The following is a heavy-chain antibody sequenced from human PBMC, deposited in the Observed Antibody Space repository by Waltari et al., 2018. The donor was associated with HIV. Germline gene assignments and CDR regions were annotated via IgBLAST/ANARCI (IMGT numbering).Heavy chain of an antibody. CDR3: AREGGSYDSSGLDY. CDR1: GGSITSGSYY. Sequence: QVQLQESGPRLVKSSQTLSLNCPVSGGSITSGSYYWSWILQPAGKGNTNYNPSLKIRVTISVDTSKNHFSLELSSVTAADTAVYYCAREGGSYDSSGLDYWGQGTLVTVSS. CDR2: NT. D-gene: IGHD3-22*01. J-gene: IGHJ4*02. V-gene: IGHV4-61*02.